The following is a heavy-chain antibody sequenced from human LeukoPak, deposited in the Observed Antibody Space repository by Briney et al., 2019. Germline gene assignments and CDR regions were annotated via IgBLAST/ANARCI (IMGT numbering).Heavy chain of an antibody. Sequence: SETLSLTCTVSGGSISSYYWSWIRQPPGKGLEWIGYIYYSGSTNYNPSLKSPVTISVDTSKNQFSLKLSSVTAADTAVYYCARGRKYSYGYRVNELGSGYFDNWGQGTLVTVSS. D-gene: IGHD5-18*01. CDR2: IYYSGST. V-gene: IGHV4-59*01. CDR1: GGSISSYY. J-gene: IGHJ4*02. CDR3: ARGRKYSYGYRVNELGSGYFDN.